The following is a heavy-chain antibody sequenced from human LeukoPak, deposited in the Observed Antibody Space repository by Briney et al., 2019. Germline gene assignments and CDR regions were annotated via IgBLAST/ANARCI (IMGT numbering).Heavy chain of an antibody. Sequence: GASVKVSCKASGYTFTGYYMHWVRQAPGQGLEGMGWINPESGGTNYAQKFQGRVTMTRDTSISTAYMELSRLRSDDTAVYYCARDAGYCSSTTCSADFDYWGQGTLVTVSS. V-gene: IGHV1-2*02. D-gene: IGHD2-2*01. CDR1: GYTFTGYY. CDR3: ARDAGYCSSTTCSADFDY. J-gene: IGHJ4*02. CDR2: INPESGGT.